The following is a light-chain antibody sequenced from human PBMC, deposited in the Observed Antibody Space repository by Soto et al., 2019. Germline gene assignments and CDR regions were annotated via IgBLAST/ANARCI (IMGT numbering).Light chain of an antibody. Sequence: QSALAQPASVSGSPGQSITISCTGSSRDVGFYNHVSWYQHHPGEVPKLIIYEVSNRPSWASNRFSASKSGDTASLTISGLRAEDEADYYCSSYTRDDTRVFGTGTKVTVL. J-gene: IGLJ1*01. CDR2: EVS. CDR1: SRDVGFYNH. V-gene: IGLV2-14*01. CDR3: SSYTRDDTRV.